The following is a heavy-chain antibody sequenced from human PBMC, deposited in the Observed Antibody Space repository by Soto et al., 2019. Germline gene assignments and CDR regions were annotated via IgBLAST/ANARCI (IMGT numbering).Heavy chain of an antibody. J-gene: IGHJ6*02. D-gene: IGHD3-10*01. CDR3: ARSSITLVRGADYTMDV. Sequence: QVQLVQSGAEVKKPGSSVKVSCKASGGTFSSYAISWVRQAPGQGLEWMGGIIPIFGTANYAQKFQDRVTITADECTRTAYMELSSLRSEDTAVYYCARSSITLVRGADYTMDVWGQGTTVTVSS. CDR2: IIPIFGTA. CDR1: GGTFSSYA. V-gene: IGHV1-69*01.